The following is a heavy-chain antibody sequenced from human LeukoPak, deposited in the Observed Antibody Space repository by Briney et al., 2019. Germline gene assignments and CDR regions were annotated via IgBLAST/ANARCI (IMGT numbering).Heavy chain of an antibody. J-gene: IGHJ3*02. Sequence: GGSLRLSCAASGFTFSSYSMNWVRQAPGKGLEWVSSISSSSSYIYYADSVKGRFTISRDNAKNSLYLQMNSLRAEDTAVYYCARGRWTGTPDNGRTNAFDIWGQGTMVTVSS. D-gene: IGHD1-1*01. CDR2: ISSSSSYI. CDR1: GFTFSSYS. CDR3: ARGRWTGTPDNGRTNAFDI. V-gene: IGHV3-21*01.